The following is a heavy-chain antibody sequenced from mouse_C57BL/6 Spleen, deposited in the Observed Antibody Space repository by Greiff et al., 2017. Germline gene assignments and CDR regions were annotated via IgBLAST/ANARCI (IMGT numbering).Heavy chain of an antibody. D-gene: IGHD1-1*01. CDR1: GYTFTSYG. Sequence: QVQLQRSGAELARPGASVKLSCKASGYTFTSYGISWVKQRTGQGLEWIGEIYPRSGNTYYNEKFKGKATLTADKSSSTAYMVLRSLTSADSAVYFCARDYGSSYGWYFDVWGTGTTVTVSS. J-gene: IGHJ1*03. CDR2: IYPRSGNT. CDR3: ARDYGSSYGWYFDV. V-gene: IGHV1-81*01.